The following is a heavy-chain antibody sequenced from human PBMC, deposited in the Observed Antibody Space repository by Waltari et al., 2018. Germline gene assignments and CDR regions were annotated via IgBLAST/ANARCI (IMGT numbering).Heavy chain of an antibody. D-gene: IGHD6-6*01. CDR1: GGTFSSYA. CDR3: ARAGKYSSSFYYYYYYYMDV. J-gene: IGHJ6*03. Sequence: QVQLVQSGAEVKKPGPSVKVSCKASGGTFSSYAISWVRQAPGQGLGWMGGIIPILGIANYAQKFQGRVTITADKSTSTAYMELSSLRSEDTAVYYCARAGKYSSSFYYYYYYYMDVWGKGTTVTVSS. V-gene: IGHV1-69*10. CDR2: IIPILGIA.